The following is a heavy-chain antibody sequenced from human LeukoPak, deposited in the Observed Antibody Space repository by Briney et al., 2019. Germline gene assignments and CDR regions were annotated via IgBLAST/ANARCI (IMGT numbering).Heavy chain of an antibody. CDR3: ARGKDIVVVERAWFDP. Sequence: ASVKVSYKASGYTFTVYYMHWVRQAPGQGLEWMGWINPNSGGTNYAQKFQGRVTMTRDTSISTAYMELSRLRSDDTAVYYCARGKDIVVVERAWFDPWGQGTLVTVSS. J-gene: IGHJ5*02. CDR1: GYTFTVYY. CDR2: INPNSGGT. D-gene: IGHD2-15*01. V-gene: IGHV1-2*02.